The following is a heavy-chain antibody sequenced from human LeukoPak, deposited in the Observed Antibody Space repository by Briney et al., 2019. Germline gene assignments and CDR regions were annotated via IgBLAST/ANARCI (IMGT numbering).Heavy chain of an antibody. CDR2: ISGSGNST. J-gene: IGHJ4*02. D-gene: IGHD5-12*01. CDR1: GFTFSIYA. Sequence: PGGSLSLSCTASGFTFSIYAMTWVRQAPGKGLDWVSVISGSGNSTDYADSVKGRFTISRDNSKNTLYLQMNSLRAEDTAVYYCAREGIVATMGYYFDYWGQGTLVTVSS. CDR3: AREGIVATMGYYFDY. V-gene: IGHV3-23*01.